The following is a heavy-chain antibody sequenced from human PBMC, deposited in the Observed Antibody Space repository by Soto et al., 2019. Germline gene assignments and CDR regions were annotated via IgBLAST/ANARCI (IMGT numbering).Heavy chain of an antibody. CDR1: GGTFSSYT. V-gene: IGHV1-69*02. D-gene: IGHD3-10*01. Sequence: QVQLVQSGGEVKKPGSSVKVSCKASGGTFSSYTISWVRQAPGQGLEWMGRIIPILGMANYAQKFQGRVTITADKSTSTAYMELSSLRSEDTAVYYCAGGEDYYGSGSYFLGSYWGQGTLVTVSS. CDR3: AGGEDYYGSGSYFLGSY. CDR2: IIPILGMA. J-gene: IGHJ4*02.